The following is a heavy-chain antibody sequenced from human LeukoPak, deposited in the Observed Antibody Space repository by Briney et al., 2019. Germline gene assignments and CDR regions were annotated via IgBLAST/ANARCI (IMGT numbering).Heavy chain of an antibody. CDR2: IYYSGST. Sequence: PSETLSLICTVSGGSISSSSYYWGWIRQPPGKGLEWIGSIYYSGSTYYNPSLKSRVTISVDTSKNQFSLKLSSVTAADTAVYYRARGRVHSLRARLWFDPWGQGTLVTVPS. J-gene: IGHJ5*02. V-gene: IGHV4-39*07. D-gene: IGHD1-1*01. CDR3: ARGRVHSLRARLWFDP. CDR1: GGSISSSSYY.